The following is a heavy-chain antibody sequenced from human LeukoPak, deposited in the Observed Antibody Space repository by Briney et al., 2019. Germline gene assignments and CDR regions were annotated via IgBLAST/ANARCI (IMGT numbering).Heavy chain of an antibody. CDR3: ARDPGSHNSSGWYDY. J-gene: IGHJ4*02. D-gene: IGHD6-19*01. CDR1: GFTFDGYV. V-gene: IGHV3-9*01. Sequence: GRSLRLSCAASGFTFDGYVMHWVRQGPGKGLEWVSGITWNSNSIGYADSVKGRFTISRDNAKNSLYLQMNSLRAEDTAVYYCARDPGSHNSSGWYDYWGQGTLVTVSS. CDR2: ITWNSNSI.